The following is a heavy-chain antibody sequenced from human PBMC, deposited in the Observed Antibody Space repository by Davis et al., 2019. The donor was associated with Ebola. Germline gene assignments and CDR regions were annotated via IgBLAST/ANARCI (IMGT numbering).Heavy chain of an antibody. Sequence: GGSLRLSCAASGFTFDDYAMHWVRQAPGKGLEWVSGISWNSGSIGYADSVKGRFTISRDNAKNSLYLQMNSLRAEDTAVYYCAPYCTGGVCNYGMDVWGQGTTVTVSS. CDR2: ISWNSGSI. CDR1: GFTFDDYA. V-gene: IGHV3-9*01. J-gene: IGHJ6*02. D-gene: IGHD2-8*02. CDR3: APYCTGGVCNYGMDV.